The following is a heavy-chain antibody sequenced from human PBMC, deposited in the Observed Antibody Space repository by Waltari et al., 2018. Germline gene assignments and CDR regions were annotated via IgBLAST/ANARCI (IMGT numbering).Heavy chain of an antibody. J-gene: IGHJ3*02. Sequence: EVQLVESGGGLIQPGGSLSLSCAASGFTVSSNYLSWVRQAPGRGLEWVSVIYSGGSTYYADSVKGRFTISRDNSKNTLYLQMNSLRAEDTAVYYCARDGRIAVAGTPDSAFDIWGQGTMVTVSS. D-gene: IGHD6-19*01. CDR2: IYSGGST. V-gene: IGHV3-53*01. CDR3: ARDGRIAVAGTPDSAFDI. CDR1: GFTVSSNY.